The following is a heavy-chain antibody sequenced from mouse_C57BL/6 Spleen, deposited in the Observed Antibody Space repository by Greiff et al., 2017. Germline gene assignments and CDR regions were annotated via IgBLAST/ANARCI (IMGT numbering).Heavy chain of an antibody. Sequence: QVQLKQSGAELVKPGASVKMSCTASGYTFTSYWITWVKQRPGQGLEWIGDIYPGSGSTNYTEKFKSKATLTVDTSSSTAYMQLSSLTSEDSAVYYCARDRGFDYWGQGTTVTVSA. CDR3: ARDRGFDY. CDR1: GYTFTSYW. J-gene: IGHJ2*01. V-gene: IGHV1-55*01. D-gene: IGHD3-1*01. CDR2: IYPGSGST.